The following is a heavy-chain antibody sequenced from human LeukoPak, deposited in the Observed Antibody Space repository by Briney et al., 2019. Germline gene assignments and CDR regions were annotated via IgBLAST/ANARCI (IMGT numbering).Heavy chain of an antibody. CDR2: ISGGSSYT. J-gene: IGHJ6*02. CDR3: ARGRGYSSSSTDMDV. Sequence: GGSLRLSCAASGFTFSDYYMSWIRQAPGKGLEWVSSISGGSSYTYYADSVKDRFTISRDNAENSLYLQMNSLRAEDTAVYYCARGRGYSSSSTDMDVWGRGTTVTVSS. CDR1: GFTFSDYY. V-gene: IGHV3-11*06. D-gene: IGHD6-6*01.